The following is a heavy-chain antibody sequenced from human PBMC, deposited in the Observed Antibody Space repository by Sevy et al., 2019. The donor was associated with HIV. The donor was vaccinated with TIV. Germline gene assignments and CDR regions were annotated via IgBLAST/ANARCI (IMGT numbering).Heavy chain of an antibody. CDR2: INPNSGGT. CDR3: ARDALLRGGYLDY. CDR1: GYTFTGYY. Sequence: ASVKVSCKASGYTFTGYYMHWVRQAPGQGLEWMGWINPNSGGTNYGQKFQGRVTMTRDTSISTAYMELSRLRSDDTAVYYCARDALLRGGYLDYWGQGTLVTVSS. J-gene: IGHJ4*02. D-gene: IGHD3-10*01. V-gene: IGHV1-2*02.